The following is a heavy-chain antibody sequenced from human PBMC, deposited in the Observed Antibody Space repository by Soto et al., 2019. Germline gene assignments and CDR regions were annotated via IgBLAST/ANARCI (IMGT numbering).Heavy chain of an antibody. D-gene: IGHD3-3*01. CDR1: GDSFSSHH. CDR2: IYSSGYS. CDR3: ARLMVLLDALGAFDI. Sequence: QVQLQESGPGLVKPSETLSLSCTVSGDSFSSHHWSWIRQSPGKGLEWLGFIYSSGYSNYNPSLNSRLTISSAASKNQFSLKLTSVTAADTAVYYCARLMVLLDALGAFDIWGQGTLVTVSS. J-gene: IGHJ3*02. V-gene: IGHV4-59*11.